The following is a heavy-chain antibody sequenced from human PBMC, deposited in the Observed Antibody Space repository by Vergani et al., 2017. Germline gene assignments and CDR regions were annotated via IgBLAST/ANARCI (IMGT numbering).Heavy chain of an antibody. J-gene: IGHJ5*02. CDR3: ARIEGYCRSTSCPNWFDP. CDR1: GFTFSSYW. Sequence: EVQLVESGGGLVQPGGSLRLSCTASGFTFSSYWMSWVRQAPGKGLEWVANIKQDGSEKYYVDSVKGRFTISGDNAKNSLYLQMNSLRSEDTAVYYCARIEGYCRSTSCPNWFDPWGQGTLVTVSS. CDR2: IKQDGSEK. V-gene: IGHV3-7*01. D-gene: IGHD2-2*01.